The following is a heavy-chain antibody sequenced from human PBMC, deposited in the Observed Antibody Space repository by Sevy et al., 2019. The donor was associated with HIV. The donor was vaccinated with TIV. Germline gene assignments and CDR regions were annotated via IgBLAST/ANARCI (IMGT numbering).Heavy chain of an antibody. V-gene: IGHV1-18*01. Sequence: ASVKVSCKASGYTFSTYSISWVRQAPGQGLELMGWVSARNGDTNYAQKFQGRVTMITDTSTSTAYMDLRSLRSDDTAIYYCARAYCSGGRCYSLAYWGQGTLVTVSS. CDR1: GYTFSTYS. CDR3: ARAYCSGGRCYSLAY. D-gene: IGHD2-15*01. CDR2: VSARNGDT. J-gene: IGHJ4*02.